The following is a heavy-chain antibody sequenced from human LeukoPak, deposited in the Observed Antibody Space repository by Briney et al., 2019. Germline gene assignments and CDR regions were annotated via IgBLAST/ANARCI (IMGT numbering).Heavy chain of an antibody. CDR1: GGSINGYY. J-gene: IGHJ4*02. CDR3: ARSTNGYSYGYDY. V-gene: IGHV4-59*01. D-gene: IGHD5-18*01. Sequence: SETLSLTCTVSGGSINGYYWSWIRQPPGKGLEWIGYVYFSGSTNYNPSLKSRVTISVDTSKIQFSLKLSSVTAADTAVYYCARSTNGYSYGYDYWGQGTLVTVSS. CDR2: VYFSGST.